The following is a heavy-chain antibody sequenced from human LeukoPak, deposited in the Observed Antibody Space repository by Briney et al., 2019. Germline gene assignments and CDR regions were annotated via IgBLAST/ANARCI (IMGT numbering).Heavy chain of an antibody. J-gene: IGHJ4*02. V-gene: IGHV4-59*01. CDR1: GGSISSYY. Sequence: PSETLSLTCTVSGGSISSYYWSWVRQPPEKGLEWIGYIYYSGSTNYNPSLKSRVTISVDTSKSQFSLQLTSVTAADTAVYFCTRGGSNFDYWGQGTLVTVSS. CDR2: IYYSGST. D-gene: IGHD3-10*01. CDR3: TRGGSNFDY.